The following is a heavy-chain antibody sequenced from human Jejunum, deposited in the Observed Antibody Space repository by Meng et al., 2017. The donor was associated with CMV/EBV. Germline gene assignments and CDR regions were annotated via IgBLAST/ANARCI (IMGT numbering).Heavy chain of an antibody. J-gene: IGHJ6*02. V-gene: IGHV4-59*01. CDR1: GGSISSSY. D-gene: IGHD1-14*01. CDR3: ARNPGMDV. CDR2: IYYSGST. Sequence: SLTCTVSGGSISSSYWSWIRQPPGKGLEWIGYIYYSGSTNYNPSLKSRVTISVDTSKNQFSLKLSSVTAADTAVYYCARNPGMDVWGQGTTVTVSS.